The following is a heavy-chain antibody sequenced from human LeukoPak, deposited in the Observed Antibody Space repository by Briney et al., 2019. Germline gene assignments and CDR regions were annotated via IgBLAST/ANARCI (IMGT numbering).Heavy chain of an antibody. CDR1: GYSISSGYY. CDR3: AREELGRGSYGY. V-gene: IGHV4-38-2*02. Sequence: NSSETLSLTCTVSGYSISSGYYWGWIRQPPGKGLEWIGSIYHSGSTYYNPSLKSRVTISVDTSKNQFSLKLSSVTAADTAVYYCAREELGRGSYGYWGQGTLVTVSS. J-gene: IGHJ4*02. CDR2: IYHSGST. D-gene: IGHD1-26*01.